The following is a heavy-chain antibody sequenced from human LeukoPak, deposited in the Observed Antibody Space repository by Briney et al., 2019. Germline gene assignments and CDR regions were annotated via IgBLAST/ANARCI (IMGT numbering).Heavy chain of an antibody. V-gene: IGHV3-23*01. Sequence: SGGSLRLSCAASGFTFSSYAMSWVRQAPGKGLEWVSAISGSGGSTYYADSVKGRFTISRDNAKNSLYLQMNSLRDEDTAVYYCARCFWSGYSFDYWGQGTLVTVSS. CDR2: ISGSGGST. CDR3: ARCFWSGYSFDY. J-gene: IGHJ4*02. D-gene: IGHD3-3*01. CDR1: GFTFSSYA.